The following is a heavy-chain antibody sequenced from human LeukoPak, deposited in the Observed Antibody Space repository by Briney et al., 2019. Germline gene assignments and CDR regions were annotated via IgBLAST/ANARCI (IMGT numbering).Heavy chain of an antibody. V-gene: IGHV4-59*01. CDR1: GGSISSYY. D-gene: IGHD1-26*01. J-gene: IGHJ4*02. CDR3: ARGGDDLDY. Sequence: SETLSLTCTVSGGSISSYYWSWIRQPPGKGLEWIGYIYYSGSTNYNPSLKSRVTISVDTSKNQFSLKLSSVTAADTAVYYCARGGDDLDYWGQGTLVTVSS. CDR2: IYYSGST.